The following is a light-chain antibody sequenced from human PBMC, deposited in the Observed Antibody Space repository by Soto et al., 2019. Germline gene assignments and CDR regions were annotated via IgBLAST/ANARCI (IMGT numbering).Light chain of an antibody. Sequence: IQLTQSPSSLSASVGDRVTITCRASQGISNYLAWYQQKPGKVPKLLIYAASTLQSGVPSRFSGSGSGTDFTLTISSLQPEDVAAYYCQKYNSATSITFGQGTRLE. J-gene: IGKJ5*01. CDR3: QKYNSATSIT. CDR1: QGISNY. V-gene: IGKV1-27*01. CDR2: AAS.